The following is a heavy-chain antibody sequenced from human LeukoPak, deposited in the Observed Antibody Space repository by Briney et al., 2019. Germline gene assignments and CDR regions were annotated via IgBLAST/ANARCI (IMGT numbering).Heavy chain of an antibody. CDR1: GGSISSSSYY. D-gene: IGHD6-6*01. J-gene: IGHJ5*02. CDR2: IYYSGST. CDR3: ARQYSSSSFRFDP. Sequence: SETLSLTCTVSGGSISSSSYYWGWIRQPPGKGLEWIGSIYYSGSTYYNPSLKSRVTISVDTSKNQFSLKLSSETAADTAIYYCARQYSSSSFRFDPWGQGTLVTVSS. V-gene: IGHV4-39*01.